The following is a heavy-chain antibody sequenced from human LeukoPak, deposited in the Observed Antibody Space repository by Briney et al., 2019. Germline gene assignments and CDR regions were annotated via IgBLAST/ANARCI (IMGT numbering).Heavy chain of an antibody. J-gene: IGHJ4*02. D-gene: IGHD3-22*01. CDR3: VRDFYESSGSTYYFDY. CDR1: GFTFGDYA. Sequence: GRSLRLSCTASGFTFGDYAMSWFRQAPGKGLEWVGFIRSKAYGGTTEYAASVKGRFTISRDDSKNSLFLQMNSLKTEDTAVYYCVRDFYESSGSTYYFDYWGQGTLVSVSS. CDR2: IRSKAYGGTT. V-gene: IGHV3-49*03.